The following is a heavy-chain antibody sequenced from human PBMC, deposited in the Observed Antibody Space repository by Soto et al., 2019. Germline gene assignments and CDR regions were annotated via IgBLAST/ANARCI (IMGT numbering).Heavy chain of an antibody. J-gene: IGHJ5*02. CDR3: ARHHGPTTSENWFDP. D-gene: IGHD5-12*01. Sequence: QVHLVQSGVELKTPGASVKVSCQASGYTFFTYDISWVRQAPGQGLEWMGWISTYSGDTKYAEKFQGRVTMTTDTSTTKAYLDLRSLRYDDTAVYYCARHHGPTTSENWFDPWGQGTLVTVSS. CDR1: GYTFFTYD. V-gene: IGHV1-18*01. CDR2: ISTYSGDT.